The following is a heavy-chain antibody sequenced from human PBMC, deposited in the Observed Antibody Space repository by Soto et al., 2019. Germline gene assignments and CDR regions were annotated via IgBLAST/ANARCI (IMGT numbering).Heavy chain of an antibody. D-gene: IGHD2-2*01. V-gene: IGHV6-1*01. J-gene: IGHJ6*03. CDR3: ARDRGYCSSTSCKLYYYYYYMDV. Sequence: SQTLSLTCAISGDSVSSNSAAWNWIRQSPSRGLEWLGRTYYRSKWYNDYAVSVKSRITINPDTSKNQFSLQLNSVTPEDTAVYYCARDRGYCSSTSCKLYYYYYYMDVWGKGTTVTVSS. CDR2: TYYRSKWYN. CDR1: GDSVSSNSAA.